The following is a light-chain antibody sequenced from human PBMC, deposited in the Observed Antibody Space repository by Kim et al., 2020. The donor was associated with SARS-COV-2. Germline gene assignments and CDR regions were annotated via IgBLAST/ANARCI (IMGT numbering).Light chain of an antibody. CDR1: QGISNF. V-gene: IGKV1-17*01. J-gene: IGKJ5*01. Sequence: DIQMTQSPSSLSASVGDRVTITCRASQGISNFLGWYQQNPGRAPKRLIYSASTLRSGVPSRFSGSGFGTEFTLTISSLQPEDFATYFCQQYNVYPRTFGQGTKVEIK. CDR3: QQYNVYPRT. CDR2: SAS.